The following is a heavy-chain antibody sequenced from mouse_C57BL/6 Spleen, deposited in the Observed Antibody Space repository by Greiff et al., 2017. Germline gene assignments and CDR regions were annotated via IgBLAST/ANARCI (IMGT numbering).Heavy chain of an antibody. CDR1: GYTFTSYW. CDR2: IDPNSGGT. D-gene: IGHD1-1*01. J-gene: IGHJ4*01. Sequence: QVQLQQPGAELVKPGASVKLSCKASGYTFTSYWMHWVKQRPGRGLEWIGRIDPNSGGTKYNEKFKSKATLTVDTPSSTAYMQLSRLTSEDSAVYECERREYGSSYAMDYWGQGTSVTVSS. V-gene: IGHV1-72*01. CDR3: ERREYGSSYAMDY.